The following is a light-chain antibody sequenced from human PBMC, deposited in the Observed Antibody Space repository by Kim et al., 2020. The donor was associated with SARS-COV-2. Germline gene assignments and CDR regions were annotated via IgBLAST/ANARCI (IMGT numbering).Light chain of an antibody. CDR3: QQYATSMYT. V-gene: IGKV3-20*01. Sequence: EIVLTQSPGTLSLSPGERAALSCRASQSVTSGYLAWYQQKPGQAPRLLIYGASSRAAGIPDRFSGSGSGTDFTLTISRLEPEDFAVYYCQQYATSMYTFGQGTKLEI. CDR1: QSVTSGY. J-gene: IGKJ2*01. CDR2: GAS.